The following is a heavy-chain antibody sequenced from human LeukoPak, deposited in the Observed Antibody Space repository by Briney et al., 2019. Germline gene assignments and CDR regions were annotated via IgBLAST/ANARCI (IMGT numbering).Heavy chain of an antibody. V-gene: IGHV3-21*06. CDR3: ARDNAGSYFVDY. CDR1: GFTFSSYT. J-gene: IGHJ4*02. Sequence: GGSLRLSCEASGFTFSSYTLNWVRQAPGKGLEWVSSISSYANYIDYAVSVKGRFTISRDNAKNSLFLQMDSLRGEDTAVYYCARDNAGSYFVDYWGQGILVTVSS. D-gene: IGHD1-26*01. CDR2: ISSYANYI.